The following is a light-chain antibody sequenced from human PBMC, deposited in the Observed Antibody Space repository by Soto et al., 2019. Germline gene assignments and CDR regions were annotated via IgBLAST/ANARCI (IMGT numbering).Light chain of an antibody. Sequence: QSALTQPASVSGSPGQSITISCTGTSSDVGSNNYVSWYQHHPGKAPKLMIYDVSDRPSGVSNRFSGSKSGNTASLTISGLQAEDEAVYYCSSFTSSNTLLFGGGTKLTVL. CDR2: DVS. V-gene: IGLV2-14*03. J-gene: IGLJ2*01. CDR3: SSFTSSNTLL. CDR1: SSDVGSNNY.